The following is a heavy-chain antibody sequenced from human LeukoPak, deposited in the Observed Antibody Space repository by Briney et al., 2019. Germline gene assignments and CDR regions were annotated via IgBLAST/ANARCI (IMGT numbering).Heavy chain of an antibody. CDR2: INPNSGGT. D-gene: IGHD2-2*01. CDR3: ARANFLYCSSSTCLFDY. J-gene: IGHJ4*02. Sequence: ASVTVSCTASGYTFTGYYMHWVRQAPGQGLEWMGWINPNSGGTNYAQKFQGRVTMTGDTSISTAHMEVSRLRSDDTAVYYCARANFLYCSSSTCLFDYWGQGTLVTVSS. CDR1: GYTFTGYY. V-gene: IGHV1-2*02.